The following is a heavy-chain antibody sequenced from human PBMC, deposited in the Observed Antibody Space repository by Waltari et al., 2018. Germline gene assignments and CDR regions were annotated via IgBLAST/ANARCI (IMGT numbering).Heavy chain of an antibody. D-gene: IGHD4-17*01. CDR1: GGSIRSSSYY. V-gene: IGHV4-39*07. CDR2: IYYSGST. J-gene: IGHJ4*02. Sequence: LQLQESGPRRVKPSEHLSLTCTVSGGSIRSSSYYWGWIPQPPGKGLEWIGSIYYSGSTYYNPSLKSRVTISVDTSKNQFSLKLSSVTAADTAVYYCATDLYGDYLTVDYWGQGTLVTVSS. CDR3: ATDLYGDYLTVDY.